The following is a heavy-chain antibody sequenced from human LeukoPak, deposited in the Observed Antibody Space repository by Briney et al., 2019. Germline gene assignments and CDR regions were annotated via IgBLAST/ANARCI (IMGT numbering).Heavy chain of an antibody. CDR1: GGSISSGGYY. Sequence: KTSETLSLTCTVSGGSISSGGYYWSWIRQHPGKGLEWIGYIYYSGSTYYNPSLKSRVTISVDTSKNQFSLKLSSVTAADTAVYYCARGFRLGGIAAAGTGFDYWGQGTLVTVSS. CDR3: ARGFRLGGIAAAGTGFDY. CDR2: IYYSGST. J-gene: IGHJ4*02. D-gene: IGHD6-13*01. V-gene: IGHV4-31*03.